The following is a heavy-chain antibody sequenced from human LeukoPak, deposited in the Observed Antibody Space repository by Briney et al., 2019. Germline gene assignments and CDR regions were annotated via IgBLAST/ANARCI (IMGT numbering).Heavy chain of an antibody. CDR3: ATSESQTRFDY. CDR1: GYSFTTYW. CDR2: IFPGDSDT. D-gene: IGHD1/OR15-1a*01. Sequence: GESLKISCKGSGYSFTTYWIGWVRQMPGRGLEWIGIIFPGDSDTTYSPSLQGQVTISADTSINTAYLQWSSLRASDTAMYYCATSESQTRFDYWGQGTPVTVSS. V-gene: IGHV5-51*01. J-gene: IGHJ4*02.